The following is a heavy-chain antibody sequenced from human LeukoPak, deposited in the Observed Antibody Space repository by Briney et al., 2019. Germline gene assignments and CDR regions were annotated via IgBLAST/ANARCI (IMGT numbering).Heavy chain of an antibody. CDR1: GFTFGSYS. CDR3: AKGGYPAKYYYMDV. V-gene: IGHV3-23*01. Sequence: GGSLRLSCAASGFTFGSYSMNWVRQAPGKGLEWVSGISGGSRDTYYADSVKGRFSISRDNSKNTLFLQLNSLRAEDTAVYYCAKGGYPAKYYYMDVWGKGTSVAISS. J-gene: IGHJ6*03. D-gene: IGHD1-1*01. CDR2: ISGGSRDT.